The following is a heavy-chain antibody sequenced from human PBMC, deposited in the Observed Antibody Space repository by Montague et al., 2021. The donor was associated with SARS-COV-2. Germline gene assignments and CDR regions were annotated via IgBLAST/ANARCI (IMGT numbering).Heavy chain of an antibody. CDR3: ARLPYFYDSTHAFDI. V-gene: IGHV4-39*01. CDR2: IFYSGST. CDR1: GGSISSSSYY. D-gene: IGHD3-22*01. J-gene: IGHJ3*02. Sequence: SETLSLTCTVSGGSISSSSYYWGWIRQPPGKGLEWIGNIFYSGSTYYNTSLKSRVTISVGTSKNQSSLRLSSVTAADTAVYYCARLPYFYDSTHAFDIWGQGTMVTVSS.